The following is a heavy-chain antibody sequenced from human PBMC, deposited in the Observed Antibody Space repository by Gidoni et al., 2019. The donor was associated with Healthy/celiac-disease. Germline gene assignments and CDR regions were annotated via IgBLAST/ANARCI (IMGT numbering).Heavy chain of an antibody. D-gene: IGHD3-9*01. CDR2: ISYDGSNK. V-gene: IGHV3-30*18. CDR3: AKDESLDTIFWTSNFDY. CDR1: GFTLRSYG. J-gene: IGHJ4*02. Sequence: QVQLVESGGGVVQPGRSLRLSCAASGFTLRSYGMHWVRQAPGKGLEWVAVISYDGSNKYYADSVKGRFTISRDNSKNTLYLQMNSLRAEDTAVYYCAKDESLDTIFWTSNFDYWGQGTLVTVSS.